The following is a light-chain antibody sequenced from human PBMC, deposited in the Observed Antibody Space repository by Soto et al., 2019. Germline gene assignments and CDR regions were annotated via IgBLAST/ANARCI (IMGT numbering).Light chain of an antibody. CDR1: QSISSY. CDR3: QQSYSTPT. J-gene: IGKJ5*01. V-gene: IGKV1-39*01. CDR2: AAS. Sequence: DIQMTQSPSSLSASVGDRVTITCRASQSISSYLNWYQQKPGKAPKLLIYAASSLQSGVPSRFSGSGSGTDITLTTSSLQPEDFETYYCQQSYSTPTFGQGTRLEIK.